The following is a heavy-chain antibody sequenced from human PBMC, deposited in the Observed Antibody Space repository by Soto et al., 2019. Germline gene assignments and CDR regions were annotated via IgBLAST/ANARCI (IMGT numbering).Heavy chain of an antibody. D-gene: IGHD4-17*01. J-gene: IGHJ4*02. CDR1: GGTFSSYA. CDR3: ASLRVDYGGR. V-gene: IGHV1-69*13. Sequence: ASVKVSCKASGGTFSSYAISWVRQAPGQGLEWMGGIIPIFGTANYAQKFQGRVTITADESTSTAYMELSSLRSEDTAVYYCASLRVDYGGRWGQGTLVTVSS. CDR2: IIPIFGTA.